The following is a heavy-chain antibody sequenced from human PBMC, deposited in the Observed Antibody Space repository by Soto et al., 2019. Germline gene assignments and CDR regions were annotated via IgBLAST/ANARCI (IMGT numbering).Heavy chain of an antibody. Sequence: GGSLRLSCEGSGFIFSSYGMNWVRQAPGKGLEWVAVMSFDGSIKYYADSVKGRFTISRDNSKNTLYLQTNSLRAEDTAVYYCATIAVSTAFRICGQGTMVTVSS. V-gene: IGHV3-30*03. CDR1: GFIFSSYG. CDR2: MSFDGSIK. J-gene: IGHJ3*02. CDR3: ATIAVSTAFRI. D-gene: IGHD6-19*01.